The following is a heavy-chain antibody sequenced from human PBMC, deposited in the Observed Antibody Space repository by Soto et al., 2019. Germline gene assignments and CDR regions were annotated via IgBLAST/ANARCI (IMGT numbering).Heavy chain of an antibody. CDR1: GGSISSGGYY. Sequence: PSETLSLTCTVSGGSISSGGYYWSWIREHPGKGLEWIGYIYYSGSTYYNPSLKSRVTISVDTSKNQFSLKLSSVTAADTAVYYCASAPGDPLPGWFDPWGQGTLVTVSS. CDR3: ASAPGDPLPGWFDP. J-gene: IGHJ5*02. D-gene: IGHD4-17*01. V-gene: IGHV4-31*03. CDR2: IYYSGST.